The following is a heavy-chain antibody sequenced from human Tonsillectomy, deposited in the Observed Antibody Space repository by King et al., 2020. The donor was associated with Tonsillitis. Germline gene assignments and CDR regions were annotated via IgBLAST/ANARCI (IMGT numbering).Heavy chain of an antibody. CDR3: TRDGGEASVDYGGVWGY. CDR2: ISSDGNNK. V-gene: IGHV3-30*04. CDR1: GFTFSGYT. Sequence: VQLVESGGGVVQPGRSLRLSCAASGFTFSGYTMHWVRQAPGKGLEWVAVISSDGNNKYYADSVKGRFTISRDNSKNTLYLQMNSLRTEDTAVYYCTRDGGEASVDYGGVWGYWGQGTLVTVSS. D-gene: IGHD4-17*01. J-gene: IGHJ4*02.